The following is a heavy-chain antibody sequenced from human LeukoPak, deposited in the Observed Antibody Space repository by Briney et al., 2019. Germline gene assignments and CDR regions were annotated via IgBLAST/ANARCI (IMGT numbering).Heavy chain of an antibody. J-gene: IGHJ5*02. CDR1: GFTFSSYA. V-gene: IGHV3-23*01. Sequence: GGSLRLSCAASGFTFSSYAMSWVRQAPGKGLEWVSAISGSGGSTYYADSVKGRFTISRDNSKNTLYLQMNSLRAEDTAVYYCAKGYCSSTSCYLYNWFDPWGQGTLVTVSS. D-gene: IGHD2-2*01. CDR3: AKGYCSSTSCYLYNWFDP. CDR2: ISGSGGST.